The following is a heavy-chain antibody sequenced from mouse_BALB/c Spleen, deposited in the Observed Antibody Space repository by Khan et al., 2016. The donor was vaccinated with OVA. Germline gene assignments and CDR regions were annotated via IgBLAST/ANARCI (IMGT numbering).Heavy chain of an antibody. CDR1: GFTFSSYS. J-gene: IGHJ3*01. D-gene: IGHD1-3*01. CDR3: ESNLTGSIAY. CDR2: ISSGADYT. V-gene: IGHV5-6*01. Sequence: EVQGVESGGDLVKPGGSLKLSCAASGFTFSSYSMSWVRQTPDKRLEWVATISSGADYTYYPDSVKGRFTISRDTAKNTLSLQKISMQFEDTAMYYCESNLTGSIAYWGQGTLVTVS.